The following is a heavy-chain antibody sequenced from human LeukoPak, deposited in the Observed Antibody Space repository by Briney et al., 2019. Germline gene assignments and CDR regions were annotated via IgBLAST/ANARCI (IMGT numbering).Heavy chain of an antibody. V-gene: IGHV5-51*01. D-gene: IGHD3-10*01. Sequence: GESLQISCKDSGCIFITYWVGWVRQMPGKGLEYMGIIFPGTSDVRYSAAFQGQLTISADKSLSSAYLQWTSLKASDSAMYYCARHTGRPQAGWFDPWGQGTLVTVSS. CDR2: IFPGTSDV. CDR3: ARHTGRPQAGWFDP. CDR1: GCIFITYW. J-gene: IGHJ5*02.